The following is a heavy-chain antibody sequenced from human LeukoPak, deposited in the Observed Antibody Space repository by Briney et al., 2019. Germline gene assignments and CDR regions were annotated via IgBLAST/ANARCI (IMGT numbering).Heavy chain of an antibody. D-gene: IGHD4-17*01. Sequence: ASVKVSCKASGGTFSSYAISWVRQATGQGLEWMGWMNPNSGNTGYAQKFQGRVTITRNTSISTAYMELSSLRSEDTAVYYCARGVYGDPYYFDYWGQGTLVTVSS. CDR2: MNPNSGNT. CDR3: ARGVYGDPYYFDY. CDR1: GGTFSSYA. J-gene: IGHJ4*02. V-gene: IGHV1-8*03.